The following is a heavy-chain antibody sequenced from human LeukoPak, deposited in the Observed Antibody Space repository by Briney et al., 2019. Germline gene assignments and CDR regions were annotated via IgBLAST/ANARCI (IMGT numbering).Heavy chain of an antibody. V-gene: IGHV3-15*01. CDR1: GFTFSNTW. J-gene: IGHJ4*02. Sequence: GGSLRLSCAASGFTFSNTWMTWVRQAPGKGLEWVGRIKSKTDGGTTDYAAPVKGRFTISWDDSKNMLYLQMSSLKTEDTAVYYCTTGVVVTAIQDYWGQGTLVTVSS. CDR3: TTGVVVTAIQDY. D-gene: IGHD2-21*02. CDR2: IKSKTDGGTT.